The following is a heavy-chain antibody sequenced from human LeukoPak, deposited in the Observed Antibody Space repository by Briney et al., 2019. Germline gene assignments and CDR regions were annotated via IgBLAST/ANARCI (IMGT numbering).Heavy chain of an antibody. J-gene: IGHJ4*02. D-gene: IGHD1-1*01. CDR3: TRGWNSFDY. V-gene: IGHV6-1*01. Sequence: SQTLLLTCAISGDSVSSNSAAWNWIRQSPSRGLEWVGRTYYRSKWYNDYALSVRGRITINPDTSKNQFSLQLNSMTPEDTAVYYCTRGWNSFDYWGQGTLVTVSS. CDR1: GDSVSSNSAA. CDR2: TYYRSKWYN.